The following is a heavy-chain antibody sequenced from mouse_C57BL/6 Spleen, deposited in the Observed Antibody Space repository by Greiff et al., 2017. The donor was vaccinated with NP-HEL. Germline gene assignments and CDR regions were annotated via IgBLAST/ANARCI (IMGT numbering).Heavy chain of an antibody. CDR1: GYSFTGYF. Sequence: VQLKQSGPELVKPGDSVKISCKASGYSFTGYFMNWVMQSHGKSLEWIGRINPYNGDTFYNQKFKGKATLTVDKSSSTAHMELRSLTSEDSAVYYCARERYGSSPYYFDYWGQGTTLTVSS. J-gene: IGHJ2*01. CDR2: INPYNGDT. CDR3: ARERYGSSPYYFDY. V-gene: IGHV1-20*01. D-gene: IGHD1-1*01.